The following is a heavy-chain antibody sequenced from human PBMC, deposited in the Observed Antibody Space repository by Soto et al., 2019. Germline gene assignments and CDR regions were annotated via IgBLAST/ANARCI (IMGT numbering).Heavy chain of an antibody. J-gene: IGHJ6*02. CDR1: GGSISSYY. CDR3: ARRHSYLFGMDV. V-gene: IGHV4-59*08. CDR2: IYYSGST. Sequence: QVQLQESGPGLVKPSETLSLTCTVSGGSISSYYWSWIRQPPGKGLEWIGYIYYSGSTNYNPSLKSRVTISVDTSKNQFSLKLSSVTAADTAVYYCARRHSYLFGMDVWGQGTTVTVSS.